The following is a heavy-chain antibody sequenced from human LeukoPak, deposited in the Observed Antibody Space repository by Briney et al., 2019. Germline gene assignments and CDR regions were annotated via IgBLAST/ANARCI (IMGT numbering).Heavy chain of an antibody. CDR1: GGSISSYY. CDR3: ARLYNWNYEDYFDY. Sequence: SETLSLTCTVSGGSISSYYWSWIRQPPGKGLEWIGYIYYSGSTNYNPSLKSRVTISVDTSKNQFSLKLSSVTAADTAVYYCARLYNWNYEDYFDYWAREPWSPSPQ. V-gene: IGHV4-59*01. CDR2: IYYSGST. D-gene: IGHD1-7*01. J-gene: IGHJ4*02.